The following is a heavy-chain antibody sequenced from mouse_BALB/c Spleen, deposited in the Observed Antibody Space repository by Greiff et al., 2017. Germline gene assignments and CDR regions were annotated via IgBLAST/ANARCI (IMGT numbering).Heavy chain of an antibody. Sequence: QVQLKESGAELVRPGSSVKISCKASGYAFSSYWMNWVKQRPGQGLEWIGQIYPGDGDTNYNGKFKGKATLTADKSSSTAYMQLSSLTSEDSAVYFCARGQLDGNFDYRGQGTTLTVSS. V-gene: IGHV1-80*01. D-gene: IGHD2-1*01. J-gene: IGHJ2*01. CDR2: IYPGDGDT. CDR1: GYAFSSYW. CDR3: ARGQLDGNFDY.